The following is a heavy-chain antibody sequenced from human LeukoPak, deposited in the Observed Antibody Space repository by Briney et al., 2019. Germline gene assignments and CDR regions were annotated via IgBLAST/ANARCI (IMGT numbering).Heavy chain of an antibody. D-gene: IGHD5-18*01. J-gene: IGHJ3*02. Sequence: PSETLSLTCTVSGGSISSGGYYWSWIRQHPGKGLEWIGYIYYSGSTYYNPSLKSRVTISVDTSKNQFSLKLSSVTAADTAVYYCASRGYSYGYGQRNDAFDIWGQGAMVTVSS. CDR2: IYYSGST. V-gene: IGHV4-31*03. CDR1: GGSISSGGYY. CDR3: ASRGYSYGYGQRNDAFDI.